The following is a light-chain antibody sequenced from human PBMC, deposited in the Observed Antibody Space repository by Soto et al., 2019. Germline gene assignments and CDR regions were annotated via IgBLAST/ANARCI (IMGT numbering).Light chain of an antibody. J-gene: IGLJ2*01. Sequence: QSALTHPPSASGSPGQSVTISCTGSISDVGAYNYVSWYQQHTGKAPKLIIYEVRRQPSGVPDRFSGSKSGNTASLTVSGLQSEDDADYFCSSYAGNKKLVFGGGTKLTVL. V-gene: IGLV2-8*01. CDR3: SSYAGNKKLV. CDR2: EVR. CDR1: ISDVGAYNY.